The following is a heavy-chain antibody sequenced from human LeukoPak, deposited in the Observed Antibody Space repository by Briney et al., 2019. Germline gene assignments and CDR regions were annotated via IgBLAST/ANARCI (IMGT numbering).Heavy chain of an antibody. CDR1: GGSISSYY. CDR3: ARGSSRFDC. Sequence: PSETLSLTCTVSGGSISSYYWSWIRQPPGKGLEWIGHIYYSGSTNYNPSLKSRVTISVDTSMNQFSLKVTSVTAADTAVYYCARGSSRFDCWGQGTLVTVSS. CDR2: IYYSGST. V-gene: IGHV4-59*01. D-gene: IGHD6-13*01. J-gene: IGHJ4*02.